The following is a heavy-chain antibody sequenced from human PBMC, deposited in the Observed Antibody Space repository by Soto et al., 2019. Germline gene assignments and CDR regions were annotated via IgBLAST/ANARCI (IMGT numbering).Heavy chain of an antibody. D-gene: IGHD1-26*01. CDR1: GFTFSNYA. Sequence: EVQLLESGGDLEQPGGSLRLSCAASGFTFSNYAMNWVRQAPGKGLEWVSSISGGGGGTYYADAVKGRFTISRDNSRNILYLQMNSLRAEDTAEYYCAKGAFAVGDTNYFFDYWGQGTLVTVSS. V-gene: IGHV3-23*01. J-gene: IGHJ4*02. CDR2: ISGGGGGT. CDR3: AKGAFAVGDTNYFFDY.